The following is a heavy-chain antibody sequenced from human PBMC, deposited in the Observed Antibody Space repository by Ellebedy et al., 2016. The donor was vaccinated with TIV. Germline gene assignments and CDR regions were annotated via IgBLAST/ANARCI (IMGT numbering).Heavy chain of an antibody. V-gene: IGHV3-7*01. Sequence: GESLKISCAASGFTFSSYWMSWVRQAPGKGLEWVANIKQDGSGQYSVDAVKGRFTISRDNAKSSLYLQMNSLRAKDTAVYYCARGYASTNYWGQGTLVTVSS. CDR3: ARGYASTNY. D-gene: IGHD2-8*01. J-gene: IGHJ4*02. CDR1: GFTFSSYW. CDR2: IKQDGSGQ.